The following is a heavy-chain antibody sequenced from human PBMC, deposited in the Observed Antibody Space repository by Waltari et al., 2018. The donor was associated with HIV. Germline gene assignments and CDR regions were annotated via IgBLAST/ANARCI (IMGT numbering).Heavy chain of an antibody. V-gene: IGHV1-2*02. CDR2: INPKSGGT. D-gene: IGHD5-12*01. J-gene: IGHJ4*02. CDR3: ARDGGDSGYDLLDF. Sequence: QVQVVQSGAEGKKPGASVKVSCKASGYTFTGYYLHWVRQAPGQGLEWMGWINPKSGGTNYAQKFQGRVTMTRDTSITTAYMELRSLRSDDTAMYYCARDGGDSGYDLLDFWGQGTLVTVSS. CDR1: GYTFTGYY.